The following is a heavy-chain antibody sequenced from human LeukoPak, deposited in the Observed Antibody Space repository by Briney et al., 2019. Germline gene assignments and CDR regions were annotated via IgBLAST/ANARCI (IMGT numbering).Heavy chain of an antibody. CDR3: ARRYYDILTGYLHFDY. CDR2: ISGSGSTI. J-gene: IGHJ4*02. Sequence: GGSLRLSCAASGFIFSSYSMNWVRQAPGKGLEWLSYISGSGSTIFYADSVKGRFTISRDNAKNSLYLQMNSLRAEDTAVYYCARRYYDILTGYLHFDYWGQGTLVTVSS. D-gene: IGHD3-9*01. CDR1: GFIFSSYS. V-gene: IGHV3-48*04.